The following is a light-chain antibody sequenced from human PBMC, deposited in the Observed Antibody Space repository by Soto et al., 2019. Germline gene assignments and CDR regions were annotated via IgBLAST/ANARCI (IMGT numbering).Light chain of an antibody. Sequence: ERVMTQSPATLSLSPGERATLSCRASQSVSNYLAWYQQKPGQAPRLLIYDASNRATGIPARFSGSGSGTDFTLTISRLEPEDFAVYYCQDYGSSPQTFGQGTKVDI. J-gene: IGKJ1*01. CDR2: DAS. CDR3: QDYGSSPQT. V-gene: IGKV3-20*01. CDR1: QSVSNY.